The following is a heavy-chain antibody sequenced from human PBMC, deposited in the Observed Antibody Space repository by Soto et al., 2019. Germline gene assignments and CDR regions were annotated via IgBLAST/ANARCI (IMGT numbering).Heavy chain of an antibody. CDR3: ARIDEYRASPYYYYGMDV. Sequence: PVRSLRPCWAASEFTISSYSSNCIRQTPGKRLEWVSSISSRSDYIYYADSVRGRFTISRDNAKNSLYLQMNSLRAEDTAVYYCARIDEYRASPYYYYGMDVWGQGATVTVSS. CDR1: EFTISSYS. V-gene: IGHV3-21*01. J-gene: IGHJ6*01. CDR2: ISSRSDYI. D-gene: IGHD6-6*01.